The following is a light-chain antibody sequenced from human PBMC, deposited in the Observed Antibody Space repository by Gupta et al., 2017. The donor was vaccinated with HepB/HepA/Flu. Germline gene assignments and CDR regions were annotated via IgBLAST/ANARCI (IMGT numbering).Light chain of an antibody. V-gene: IGKV3-15*01. Sequence: IVMTLSPATLSVSPGERGTLSCRASHSVRSNLAWYQQKPGQAPRLLIYGVSTRATGIPARFSGSGSGTEFTLTISSLQAEDFAVYYCQQYDNWPRTFGGGTKVDIK. CDR2: GVS. CDR1: HSVRSN. CDR3: QQYDNWPRT. J-gene: IGKJ4*01.